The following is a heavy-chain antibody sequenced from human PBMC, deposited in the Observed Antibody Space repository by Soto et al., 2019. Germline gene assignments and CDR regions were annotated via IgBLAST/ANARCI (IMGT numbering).Heavy chain of an antibody. CDR2: INSDGSST. J-gene: IGHJ4*02. CDR1: GCRFTNYW. Sequence: PGGAIRVSCTAGGCRFTNYWMHWVRQAPGKGLVWVSRINSDGSSTSYADSVKGRFTISRDNAKNTLYLQMNSLRAEDTALYYCTRAQVVAGTGGYYWGQGALVTVYS. D-gene: IGHD6-19*01. CDR3: TRAQVVAGTGGYY. V-gene: IGHV3-74*01.